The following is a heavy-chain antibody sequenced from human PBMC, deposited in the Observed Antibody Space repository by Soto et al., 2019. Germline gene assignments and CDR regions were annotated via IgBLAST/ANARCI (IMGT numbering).Heavy chain of an antibody. Sequence: QLHLVQSGAVVKKPGASVTVSCSASGYPVTAYYMHWVRQAPGRGLEWMGGINPATGAAKYTPRFQGRVTMTRDTSTSKVFMELSGLTSEDTAVFYCARGGGVGVAGSAAFDMWGQGTLVTVSS. D-gene: IGHD3-3*01. CDR1: GYPVTAYY. CDR2: INPATGAA. J-gene: IGHJ3*02. V-gene: IGHV1-2*02. CDR3: ARGGGVGVAGSAAFDM.